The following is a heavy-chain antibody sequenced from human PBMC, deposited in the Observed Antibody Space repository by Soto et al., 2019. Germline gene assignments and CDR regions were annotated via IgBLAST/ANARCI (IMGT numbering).Heavy chain of an antibody. CDR3: ARQVDTANYYYGMDV. CDR2: INPSGGST. CDR1: GYTFTSYY. Sequence: AASVKVSCKASGYTFTSYYMHWVRQAPGQGLEWMGIINPSGGSTSYAQKFQGRVTMTRDTSTSTVYMELSSLRSEDTAVYYCARQVDTANYYYGMDVWGQGTTVTVSS. D-gene: IGHD5-18*01. V-gene: IGHV1-46*01. J-gene: IGHJ6*02.